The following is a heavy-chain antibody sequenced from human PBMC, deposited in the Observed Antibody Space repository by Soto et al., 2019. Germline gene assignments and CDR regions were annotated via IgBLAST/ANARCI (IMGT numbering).Heavy chain of an antibody. CDR2: IIPIFGTA. D-gene: IGHD2-15*01. V-gene: IGHV1-69*12. Sequence: QVQLVQSGAEVKKPGSSVKVSCKASGGTFSSYAISWVRQAPGQGLEWMGGIIPIFGTANYAQKFQGRVTITADESTSTAYMELSSLRSEDTAVYYCARTPLYCSGGSCYSSDYWGQGTLDTVSS. CDR3: ARTPLYCSGGSCYSSDY. J-gene: IGHJ4*02. CDR1: GGTFSSYA.